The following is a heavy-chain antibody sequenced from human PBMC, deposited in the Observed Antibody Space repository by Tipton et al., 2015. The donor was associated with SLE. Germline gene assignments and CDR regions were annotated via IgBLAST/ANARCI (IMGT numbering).Heavy chain of an antibody. CDR2: IYHSGST. J-gene: IGHJ6*02. Sequence: TLSLTCTVSGYSISSGYYWGWIRQPPGKGLEWIGSIYHSGSTYYNPSLKSRVTISVDTAKNQFSLKLSSVTAADTAVYYCARDLVNIVATSYYYYGMDLWGQGTTVTVSS. CDR3: ARDLVNIVATSYYYYGMDL. D-gene: IGHD5-12*01. V-gene: IGHV4-38-2*02. CDR1: GYSISSGYY.